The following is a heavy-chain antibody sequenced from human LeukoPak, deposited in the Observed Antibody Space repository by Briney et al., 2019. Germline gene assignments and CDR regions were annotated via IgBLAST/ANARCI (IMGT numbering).Heavy chain of an antibody. CDR2: IDISAGST. CDR1: GFTFSSYA. CDR3: ANEVRPNDY. D-gene: IGHD1-1*01. V-gene: IGHV3-23*01. J-gene: IGHJ4*02. Sequence: GGSLRLSCAASGFTFSSYAMSWVRQAPGQGLEWVSSIDISAGSTYYADSAEGRFTISRDNSKNTLYLQMNGLRVEDTALYYCANEVRPNDYWGQGTLVTVSS.